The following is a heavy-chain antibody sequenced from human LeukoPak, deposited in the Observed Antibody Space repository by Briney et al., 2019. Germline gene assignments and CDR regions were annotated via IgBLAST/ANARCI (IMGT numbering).Heavy chain of an antibody. CDR3: AKENSKYYNILTGYSAPLDS. CDR1: GFTFSDYY. CDR2: ISWNSGSI. J-gene: IGHJ4*02. V-gene: IGHV3-9*01. Sequence: PGGSLRLSCAASGFTFSDYYMSWIRQAPGKGLEWVSGISWNSGSIGYLDSVRGRFTTSRDNAKNSLYLQMNSLRTDDTALYYCAKENSKYYNILTGYSAPLDSWGQGTLVTVSS. D-gene: IGHD3-9*01.